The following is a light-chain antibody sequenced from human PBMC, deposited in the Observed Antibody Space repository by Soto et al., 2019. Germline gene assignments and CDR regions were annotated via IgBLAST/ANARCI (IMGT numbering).Light chain of an antibody. CDR3: QQRSNWPWT. J-gene: IGKJ1*01. Sequence: EIVLTQSPATLSLPPGERATLSSRASQSVSGYLAWYQQKPGKAPRLLIYDASNRATGIPARLSGSGSGTDFPLAVSSLEPEDFAVYYGQQRSNWPWTFGEGTKVEFK. CDR2: DAS. CDR1: QSVSGY. V-gene: IGKV3-11*01.